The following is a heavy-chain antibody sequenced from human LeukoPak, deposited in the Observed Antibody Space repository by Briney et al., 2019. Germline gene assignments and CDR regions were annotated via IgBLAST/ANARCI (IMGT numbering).Heavy chain of an antibody. CDR3: ARDKSVGATPLDY. Sequence: GGSLRLSCAAPGFTFSSYWMSWVRQAPGKGLEWVANIKQDGSEKYYVDSVKGRFTISRDNAKNSLYLQMNSLRAEDTAVYYCARDKSVGATPLDYWGQGILVTVSS. J-gene: IGHJ4*02. CDR2: IKQDGSEK. D-gene: IGHD1-26*01. CDR1: GFTFSSYW. V-gene: IGHV3-7*01.